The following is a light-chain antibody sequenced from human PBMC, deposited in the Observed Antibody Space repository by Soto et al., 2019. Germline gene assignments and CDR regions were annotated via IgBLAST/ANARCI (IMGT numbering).Light chain of an antibody. CDR2: EVS. CDR3: SSYAGRNNYV. J-gene: IGLJ1*01. CDR1: SSDVGRYNY. V-gene: IGLV2-8*01. Sequence: QSALTQPPSASGSPGQSVTISCTGTSSDVGRYNYVSWYQQHPVKAPKLMFYEVSKRPSGVPDRFSGSKSGNTASLIVSLLQAEDEADYYCSSYAGRNNYVFGTGPKLTLL.